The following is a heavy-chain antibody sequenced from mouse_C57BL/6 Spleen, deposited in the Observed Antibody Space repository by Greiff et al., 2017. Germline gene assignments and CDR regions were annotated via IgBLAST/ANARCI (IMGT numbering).Heavy chain of an antibody. CDR3: TMDYGSTLDY. V-gene: IGHV1-15*01. J-gene: IGHJ2*01. CDR1: GYTFTDYE. CDR2: IDPETGGT. Sequence: QVHVKQSGAELVRPGASVTLSCKASGYTFTDYEMHWVKQTPVHGLEWIGAIDPETGGTAYNQKFKGKAILTADKSSSTAYMELRSLTSEDSAVYYCTMDYGSTLDYWGQGTTLTVSS. D-gene: IGHD1-1*01.